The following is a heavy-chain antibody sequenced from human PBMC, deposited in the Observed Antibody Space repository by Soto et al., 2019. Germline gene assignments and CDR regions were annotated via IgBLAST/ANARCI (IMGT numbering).Heavy chain of an antibody. CDR2: INHSGST. D-gene: IGHD5-12*01. J-gene: IGHJ4*02. CDR3: ARVLEMATINY. CDR1: GGSFSGYY. V-gene: IGHV4-34*01. Sequence: SETLSLTCAVYGGSFSGYYWSWIRQPPGKGLEWIGEINHSGSTNYNPSLKSRVTILVDTSKNQFSLKLSSVTAADTAVYYCARVLEMATINYWGQGTLVTVSS.